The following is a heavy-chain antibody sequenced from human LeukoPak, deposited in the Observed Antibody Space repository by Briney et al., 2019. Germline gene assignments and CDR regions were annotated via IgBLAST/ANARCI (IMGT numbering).Heavy chain of an antibody. D-gene: IGHD6-13*01. CDR1: GYTLTAYY. Sequence: GASVKVSCKASGYTLTAYYIHWLRQAPGQGLEWMGWIKSNTGGTKYVEKFEGRFTMTRDTSISTIYVELSSLRSDDTAVYYCAADKQQLSYYFDYWGQGTLVTVSA. V-gene: IGHV1-2*02. CDR3: AADKQQLSYYFDY. CDR2: IKSNTGGT. J-gene: IGHJ4*02.